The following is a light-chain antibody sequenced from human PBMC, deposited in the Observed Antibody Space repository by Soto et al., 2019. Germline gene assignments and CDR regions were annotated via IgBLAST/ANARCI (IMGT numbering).Light chain of an antibody. J-gene: IGLJ3*02. CDR2: EVN. CDR1: SSDIGAYDY. Sequence: QSALTQPASLSGSPGQSITISCTGTSSDIGAYDYVSWFQQHPGKAPKLMISEVNNRPSGVSNRFSGSKSGNTAYLTISGLQVEDEAEYYCCSYPGSHTWVFGGGTKLTVL. V-gene: IGLV2-14*01. CDR3: CSYPGSHTWV.